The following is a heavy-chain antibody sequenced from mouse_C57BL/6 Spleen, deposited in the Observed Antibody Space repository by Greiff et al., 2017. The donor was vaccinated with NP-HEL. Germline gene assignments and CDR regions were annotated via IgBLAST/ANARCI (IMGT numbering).Heavy chain of an antibody. J-gene: IGHJ1*03. CDR2: ISSGGDYI. Sequence: EVNVVESGEGLVKPGGSLKLSCAASGFTFSSYAMSWVRQTPEKRLEWVAYISSGGDYIYYADTVKGRFTISRDNARNTLYLQMSSLKSEDTAMYHCSGLYYSDYDWYFDVWGTGTTVTVSS. D-gene: IGHD2-13*01. V-gene: IGHV5-9-1*02. CDR3: SGLYYSDYDWYFDV. CDR1: GFTFSSYA.